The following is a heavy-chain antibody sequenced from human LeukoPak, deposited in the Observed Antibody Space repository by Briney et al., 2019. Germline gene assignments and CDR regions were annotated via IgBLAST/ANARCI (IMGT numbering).Heavy chain of an antibody. J-gene: IGHJ4*02. CDR1: GFTFSSYG. CDR3: AKEDEYYYDSSGYSYFDY. CDR2: IWYDGSNK. D-gene: IGHD3-22*01. Sequence: PGGSLRLSCAASGFTFSSYGMHWVRQAPGKGLEWEAVIWYDGSNKYYVDSVKGRFTISGDNSKNTLYLQMNSLRAEDTAVYYCAKEDEYYYDSSGYSYFDYWGQGTLVTVSS. V-gene: IGHV3-33*06.